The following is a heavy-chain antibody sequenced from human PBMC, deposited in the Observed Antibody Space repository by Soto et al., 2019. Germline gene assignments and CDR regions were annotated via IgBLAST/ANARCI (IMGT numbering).Heavy chain of an antibody. D-gene: IGHD2-2*01. CDR3: ARGATFYCSSTSCYGAGANYYYYGMDV. Sequence: PSETLSLTCAVHGGSFSGYYWSWIRQPPGKGLEWIGEINHSGSTNYNPSLKSRVTISVDTSKNQFSLKLSSVTAADTAVYYCARGATFYCSSTSCYGAGANYYYYGMDVWGQGTTVTVSS. J-gene: IGHJ6*02. V-gene: IGHV4-34*01. CDR2: INHSGST. CDR1: GGSFSGYY.